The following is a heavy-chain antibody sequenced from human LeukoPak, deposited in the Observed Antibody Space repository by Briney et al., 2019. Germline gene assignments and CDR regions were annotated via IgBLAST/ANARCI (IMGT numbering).Heavy chain of an antibody. CDR2: IYYSGST. D-gene: IGHD3-16*01. CDR3: ARETAQKGAHYMDV. J-gene: IGHJ6*03. Sequence: SETLSLTCTVSGGSISSYYWSWIRQPPGKGLEYIGYIYYSGSTNYNPSLKSRLTISVDTSKNQFSLKLSSVTAADTAVYYCARETAQKGAHYMDVWGKGTTVTISS. V-gene: IGHV4-59*01. CDR1: GGSISSYY.